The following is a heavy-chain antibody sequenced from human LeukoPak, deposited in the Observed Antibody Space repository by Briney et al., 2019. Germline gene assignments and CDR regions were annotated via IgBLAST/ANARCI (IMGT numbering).Heavy chain of an antibody. D-gene: IGHD3-9*01. J-gene: IGHJ6*02. CDR1: GGSISSSNW. CDR3: ARGRNYDILPGGMDV. Sequence: PSGTLSLTCAVSGGSISSSNWWSWVRQPPGKGLEWIGYIYYSGSTNYNPSLKSRVTISVDTSKNQFSLKLSSVTAADTAVYYCARGRNYDILPGGMDVWGQGTTVTVSS. CDR2: IYYSGST. V-gene: IGHV4-4*02.